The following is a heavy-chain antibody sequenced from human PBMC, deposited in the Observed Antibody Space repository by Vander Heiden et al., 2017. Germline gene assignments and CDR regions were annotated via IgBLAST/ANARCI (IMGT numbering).Heavy chain of an antibody. V-gene: IGHV3-23*01. D-gene: IGHD2-2*02. CDR1: GCIFSSYA. Sequence: EVQLLESGGGLVQPGRSLRHSCAASGCIFSSYAMSWVRQAPGKGLEWVSGISGSGGSTYYADAVKGRFTISRDNSKNTVYLQMKRMRAEDTAVYYFAKDCSSTKCYTDVWCQGTMVTVYS. CDR2: ISGSGGST. J-gene: IGHJ3*01. CDR3: AKDCSSTKCYTDV.